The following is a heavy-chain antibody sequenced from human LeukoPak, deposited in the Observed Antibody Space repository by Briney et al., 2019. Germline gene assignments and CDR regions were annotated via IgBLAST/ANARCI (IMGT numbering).Heavy chain of an antibody. CDR1: GGSFSGYY. CDR3: ARGRYTFGGVIVSDY. Sequence: SETLSLTCAVSGGSFSGYYWSWIRQPPGKGLEWIGEINHSGGTNYNPSLKSRVTISVDTSKNQFSLKLSSATAADTAVYYCARGRYTFGGVIVSDYWGQGTLVTVSS. V-gene: IGHV4-34*01. CDR2: INHSGGT. J-gene: IGHJ4*02. D-gene: IGHD3-16*02.